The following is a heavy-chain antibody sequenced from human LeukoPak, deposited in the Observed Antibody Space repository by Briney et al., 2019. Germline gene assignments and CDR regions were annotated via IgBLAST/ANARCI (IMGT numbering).Heavy chain of an antibody. CDR1: GGSISSYY. CDR3: GLGDTYYNGMDV. Sequence: SETLSLTCTVSGGSISSYYWSWIRQPPGKGLEWIGYIYYSGSTNYNPSLKSRVTISVDTSKNQFSLKLSSVTAADTAVYYCGLGDTYYNGMDVWGQGTTVTVSS. V-gene: IGHV4-59*01. CDR2: IYYSGST. J-gene: IGHJ6*02. D-gene: IGHD3-9*01.